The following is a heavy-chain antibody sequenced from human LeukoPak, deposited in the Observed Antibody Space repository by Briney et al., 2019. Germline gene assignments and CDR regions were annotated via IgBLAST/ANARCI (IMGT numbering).Heavy chain of an antibody. V-gene: IGHV4-59*08. CDR1: GGSISSYY. J-gene: IGHJ2*01. CDR3: ARQYIDILTGYHRGELYWYFDL. CDR2: IYYSGST. D-gene: IGHD3-9*01. Sequence: PSETLSLTCTVSGGSISSYYWSWIRQPPGKGLEWIGYIYYSGSTNYNPSLKSRVTISVDTSKNQFSLKLSSVTAADTAVYYCARQYIDILTGYHRGELYWYFDLWGRGTLVTVSS.